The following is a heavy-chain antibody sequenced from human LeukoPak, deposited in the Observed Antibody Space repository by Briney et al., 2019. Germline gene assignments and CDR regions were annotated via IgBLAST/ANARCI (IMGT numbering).Heavy chain of an antibody. CDR1: GLTFSTYS. J-gene: IGHJ4*02. CDR2: ISSSSSYI. Sequence: GGSLRLSCAASGLTFSTYSMNWIRQAPGKGLEWVSSISSSSSYIHYADSVKGRFTISRDNAKNSLFLQMNSLRVEDTAVYYCARRFTGSAWFPLGYWGQGTLVTVSS. D-gene: IGHD6-19*01. CDR3: ARRFTGSAWFPLGY. V-gene: IGHV3-21*01.